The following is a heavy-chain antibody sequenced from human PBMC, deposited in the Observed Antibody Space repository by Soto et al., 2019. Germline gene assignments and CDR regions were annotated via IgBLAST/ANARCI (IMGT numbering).Heavy chain of an antibody. Sequence: QVQLVQSGAEVKKPGASVKVSCKASGYTFTSYYMHWVRQAPGQGLEWMGIINPSGGSTSYAQKFQGRVTMTRDTFTSTVYMELSSLRSEDTAVYYCARDLGRFGELASTRHYYYYYGMDVWGQGTTVTVSS. CDR1: GYTFTSYY. CDR2: INPSGGST. J-gene: IGHJ6*02. V-gene: IGHV1-46*01. D-gene: IGHD3-10*01. CDR3: ARDLGRFGELASTRHYYYYYGMDV.